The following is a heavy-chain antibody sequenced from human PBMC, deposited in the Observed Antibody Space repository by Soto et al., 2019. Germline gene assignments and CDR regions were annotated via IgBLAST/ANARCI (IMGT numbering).Heavy chain of an antibody. CDR2: VYNTGGT. J-gene: IGHJ6*02. D-gene: IGHD1-26*01. V-gene: IGHV4-59*08. CDR1: SGPSSSHN. CDR3: VRQGIGSLHGLVDV. Sequence: QVKLQQSGPGLVKPSETLSLTCTVSSGPSSSHNWGWIRQSPGRGLEWLGYVYNTGGTSYNPSLKSRVTISADTSANHISLTLSFVTAADTAIYYCVRQGIGSLHGLVDVWGQGTTVSVSS.